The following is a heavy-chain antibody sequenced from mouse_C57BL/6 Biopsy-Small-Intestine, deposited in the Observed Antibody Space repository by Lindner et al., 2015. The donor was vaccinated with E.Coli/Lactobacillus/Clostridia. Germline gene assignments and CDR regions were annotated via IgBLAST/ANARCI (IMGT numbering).Heavy chain of an antibody. V-gene: IGHV5-17*01. CDR2: ISRANRTI. Sequence: VQLQESGGGLVKPGGSLKLSCATSGFTFSDYGVHWVRQAPEKGLEWVAYISRANRTIYYADTVKGRFTISRDNAKNTLFLQMTSLKSEDTAMYYCARQDVNSPFDYWGQGTTLTVSS. J-gene: IGHJ2*01. CDR1: GFTFSDYG. CDR3: ARQDVNSPFDY.